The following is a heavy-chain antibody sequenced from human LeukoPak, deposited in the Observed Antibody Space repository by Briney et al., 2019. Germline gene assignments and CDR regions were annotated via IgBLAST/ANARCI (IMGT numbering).Heavy chain of an antibody. CDR2: IRGDGRTT. Sequence: HPGGSLRLSCAASGFTFGDYAMHWVRQAPGKGLEWVSLIRGDGRTTSYAGSVKGRFTISRDNRKNSLYLQMSSLSGEDTAMYYCAKDAVAGTWLHYWGQGTLVTVSS. CDR3: AKDAVAGTWLHY. V-gene: IGHV3-43*02. CDR1: GFTFGDYA. J-gene: IGHJ4*02. D-gene: IGHD6-19*01.